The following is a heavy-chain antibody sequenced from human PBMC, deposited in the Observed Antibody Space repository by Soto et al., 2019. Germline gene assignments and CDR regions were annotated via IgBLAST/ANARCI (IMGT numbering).Heavy chain of an antibody. CDR2: ISAYNGNT. V-gene: IGHV1-18*01. CDR1: GYTYTSYG. Sequence: EASVKVSCKASGYTYTSYGISWVRQAPGQGLEWMGWISAYNGNTNYAQKLQGRVTMTTDTSTSTAYMELRSLRSDDTAVYYCARDSFWPRRSSYFDYWGQGTLVTVSS. D-gene: IGHD6-6*01. CDR3: ARDSFWPRRSSYFDY. J-gene: IGHJ4*02.